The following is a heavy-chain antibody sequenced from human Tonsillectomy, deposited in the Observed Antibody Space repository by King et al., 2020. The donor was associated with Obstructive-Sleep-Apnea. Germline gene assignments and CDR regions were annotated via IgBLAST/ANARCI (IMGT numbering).Heavy chain of an antibody. CDR1: GFTFSSYA. J-gene: IGHJ6*02. D-gene: IGHD3-3*01. CDR2: ISGSGGST. Sequence: VQLVESGGGLVQPGGSLRLSCAASGFTFSSYAMSWVRQAPGKGLEWVSAISGSGGSTYYADSVKGLFTISRDNSKNTLYLQMNSLRAEDAAVYYCAKDTIFGVVIKGPHDYYGMDVWGQGTTVTVSS. V-gene: IGHV3-23*04. CDR3: AKDTIFGVVIKGPHDYYGMDV.